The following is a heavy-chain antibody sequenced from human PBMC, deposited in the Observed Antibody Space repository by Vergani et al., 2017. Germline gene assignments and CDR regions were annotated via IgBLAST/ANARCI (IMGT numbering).Heavy chain of an antibody. D-gene: IGHD4-23*01. Sequence: QVQLVESGGGVVQPGGSLRLSCAASGFTFSSYGMHWVRQAPGKGLEWVAFIRYDGSNKYYADSVKGRFTISRDNSKNTLYLQMNSLRAEDTAVYYCAKAYGGKGNPMPNDYWGQGTLVTVSS. CDR1: GFTFSSYG. V-gene: IGHV3-30*02. J-gene: IGHJ4*02. CDR3: AKAYGGKGNPMPNDY. CDR2: IRYDGSNK.